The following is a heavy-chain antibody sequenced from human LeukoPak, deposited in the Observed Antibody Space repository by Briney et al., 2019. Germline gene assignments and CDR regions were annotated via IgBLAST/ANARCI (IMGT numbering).Heavy chain of an antibody. D-gene: IGHD2-2*02. J-gene: IGHJ3*02. V-gene: IGHV1-69*04. CDR1: GGTFSTYT. Sequence: SVKVPCKASGGTFSTYTMIWVRQAPGQGLEWMGRIITTLGIANYAQKFQGRVTITADKSTSTAYMELSSLRSEDTAMYFCAREYPRAFDIWGQGTMVTVSS. CDR3: AREYPRAFDI. CDR2: IITTLGIA.